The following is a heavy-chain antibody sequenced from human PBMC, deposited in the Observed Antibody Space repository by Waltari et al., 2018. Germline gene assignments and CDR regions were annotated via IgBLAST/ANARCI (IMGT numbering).Heavy chain of an antibody. CDR2: SYTSGST. Sequence: QVQLQESGPGPAKPSEPLSPTCTVSGGTIRSYSCSLLRQPDGQGLEWIGRSYTSGSTNYNPSLKSRVTMSVDTSKNQFSLKLSSVTAADTAVYYCARELSGLNDYWGQGTLVTVSS. CDR3: ARELSGLNDY. J-gene: IGHJ4*02. D-gene: IGHD3-3*01. CDR1: GGTIRSYS. V-gene: IGHV4-4*07.